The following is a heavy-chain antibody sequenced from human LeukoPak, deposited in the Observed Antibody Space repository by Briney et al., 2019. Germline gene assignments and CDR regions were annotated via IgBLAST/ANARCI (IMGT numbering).Heavy chain of an antibody. D-gene: IGHD1-26*01. Sequence: ASVKVSCKASGYTFTSYYMHWVRQAPGQGLEWMGIINPSGGSTSYAQKFQGRVTMTRDMSTSTVYMELGSLRSEDTAVYYCARGTKTEILPHYYYYMDVWGKGTTVTVSS. CDR3: ARGTKTEILPHYYYYMDV. CDR2: INPSGGST. V-gene: IGHV1-46*01. J-gene: IGHJ6*03. CDR1: GYTFTSYY.